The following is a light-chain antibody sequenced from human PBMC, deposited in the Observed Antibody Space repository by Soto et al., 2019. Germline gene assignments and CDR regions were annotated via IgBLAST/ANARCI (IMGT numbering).Light chain of an antibody. CDR2: DVS. CDR1: SSDVGGYNY. Sequence: QSALTQPASVSGSPGQSITISCTGTSSDVGGYNYVSWYQQHPGKAPKLMIYDVSNRPSGVSNRFSGSKSGNTASLTVSELQAEDEADYYCSSYTSSSRYVFGTGTKVTVL. J-gene: IGLJ1*01. CDR3: SSYTSSSRYV. V-gene: IGLV2-14*01.